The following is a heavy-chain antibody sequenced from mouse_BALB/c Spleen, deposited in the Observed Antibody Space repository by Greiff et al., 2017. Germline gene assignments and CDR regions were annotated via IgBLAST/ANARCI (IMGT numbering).Heavy chain of an antibody. CDR3: ARSGHGLYAMDY. J-gene: IGHJ4*01. V-gene: IGHV1-67*01. CDR1: GYTFTDYA. CDR2: ISIYYDNT. D-gene: IGHD1-2*01. Sequence: VQLQESGPELVRPGESVKISCKGSGYTFTDYAMHWVKQSHAKSLEWIGVISIYYDNTNYNQKFKGKATMTVDKSSSTAYMELARLTSEDSAIYYCARSGHGLYAMDYWGQGTSVTVSS.